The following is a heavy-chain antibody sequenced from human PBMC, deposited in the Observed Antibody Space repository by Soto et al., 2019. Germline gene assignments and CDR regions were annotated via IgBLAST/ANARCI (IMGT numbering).Heavy chain of an antibody. CDR2: NYYSGIT. J-gene: IGHJ6*02. D-gene: IGHD6-6*01. V-gene: IGHV4-31*03. Sequence: QVQLQESGPGLVKPSQTLSLTCTVSGGSISSGGYYWTWIRQHPGKGLEWIGYNYYSGITYYNPSPKSRVTISLDTSKHQFSLKLSSVTAADTAVYYCARGSSIAGLYYGMDVWGQGTTVTVSS. CDR3: ARGSSIAGLYYGMDV. CDR1: GGSISSGGYY.